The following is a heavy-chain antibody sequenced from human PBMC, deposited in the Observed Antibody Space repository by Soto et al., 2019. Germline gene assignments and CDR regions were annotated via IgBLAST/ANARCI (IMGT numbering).Heavy chain of an antibody. D-gene: IGHD2-8*01. J-gene: IGHJ5*02. CDR3: AKDSLCMVGNWFDP. V-gene: IGHV3-23*01. CDR1: GFIFSSYA. CDR2: ISGSGGST. Sequence: PGGSLRLSCAASGFIFSSYAMSWVRQAPWKGLEWVSAISGSGGSTYYADSVKGRFTISRDNSKNTLYLQMNSLRAEDTAVYYCAKDSLCMVGNWFDPWGQGTLVTVSS.